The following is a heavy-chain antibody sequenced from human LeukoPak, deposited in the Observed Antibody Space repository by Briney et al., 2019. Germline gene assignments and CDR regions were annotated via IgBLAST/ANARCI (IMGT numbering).Heavy chain of an antibody. CDR1: GFTFSTYG. D-gene: IGHD4-17*01. V-gene: IGHV3-48*02. J-gene: IGHJ4*02. Sequence: GGSLRLSCAASGFTFSTYGMTWVRQAPGKGPEWVSYISSSSTNIYYADSVKGRFTISRDNAKNSLYLQMSSLRDDDTALYYCARVGGFGDYKLWVYWGQGTLVTVSS. CDR2: ISSSSTNI. CDR3: ARVGGFGDYKLWVY.